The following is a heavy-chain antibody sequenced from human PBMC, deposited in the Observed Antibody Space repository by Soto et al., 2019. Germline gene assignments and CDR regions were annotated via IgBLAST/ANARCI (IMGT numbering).Heavy chain of an antibody. J-gene: IGHJ6*03. CDR3: ARRPDGFWSGYYTGSYYYYYMDV. CDR2: IKQDGSEK. D-gene: IGHD3-3*01. Sequence: GGSLRLSCAASGFTFSSYWMSWVRQAPGKGLEWVANIKQDGSEKYYVDSVKGRFTISRDNAKNSLYLQMNSLRAEDTAVYYCARRPDGFWSGYYTGSYYYYYMDVWGKGTTVTVSS. CDR1: GFTFSSYW. V-gene: IGHV3-7*01.